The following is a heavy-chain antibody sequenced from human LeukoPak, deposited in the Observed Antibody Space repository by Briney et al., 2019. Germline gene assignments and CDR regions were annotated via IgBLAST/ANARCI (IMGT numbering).Heavy chain of an antibody. CDR3: ARAGGVKTAALDLDY. V-gene: IGHV4-4*07. D-gene: IGHD6-25*01. CDR1: GGSISSYY. CDR2: IYTSGST. Sequence: SETLSLTCTVSGGSISSYYWSWIRQPAGKGLEWIGRIYTSGSTNYNPSLKSRVTISRDTSKNQFSLKLTSVTTADTAVYYCARAGGVKTAALDLDYWGQGTLVTDSS. J-gene: IGHJ4*02.